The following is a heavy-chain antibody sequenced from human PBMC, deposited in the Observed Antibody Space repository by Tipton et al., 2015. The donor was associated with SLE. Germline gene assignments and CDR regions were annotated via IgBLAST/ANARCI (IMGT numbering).Heavy chain of an antibody. CDR3: AIASPGVWYFDL. CDR2: LYPGGST. J-gene: IGHJ2*01. Sequence: TLSLTCTVSGGSISSSSYYWSWVRQPAGKGREWIGRLYPGGSTNYNPALKSRVTISIDTSKNQFSLKLSSVAASDTSVYYCAIASPGVWYFDLWGRGTLVTVSS. CDR1: GGSISSSSYY. V-gene: IGHV4-61*02.